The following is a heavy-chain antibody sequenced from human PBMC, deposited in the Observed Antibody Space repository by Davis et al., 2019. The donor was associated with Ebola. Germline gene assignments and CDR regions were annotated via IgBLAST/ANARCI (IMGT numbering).Heavy chain of an antibody. CDR3: ARVVAATHNWFDP. CDR1: GGSISSYY. D-gene: IGHD2-15*01. V-gene: IGHV4-59*01. CDR2: IYYSGST. J-gene: IGHJ5*02. Sequence: SETLSLTCTVSGGSISSYYWSWIRQPPGKGLEWIGYIYYSGSTNYNPSLKSRVTISVDTSKNQFSLKLSSVSAADTAVCYCARVVAATHNWFDPWGQGTLVTVSS.